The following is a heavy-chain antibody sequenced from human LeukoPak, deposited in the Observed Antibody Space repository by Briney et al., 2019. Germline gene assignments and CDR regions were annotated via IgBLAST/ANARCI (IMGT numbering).Heavy chain of an antibody. Sequence: SETLSLTCTVSGYSISSGYYWGWIRQPPGKGLERIGSIYHSGSTYYNPSLKSRVTISVDTSKNQFSLKLSSVTAADTAVYYCARGRSIAARWANYYYYYMDVWGKGTTVTVSS. CDR3: ARGRSIAARWANYYYYYMDV. J-gene: IGHJ6*03. CDR1: GYSISSGYY. D-gene: IGHD6-6*01. CDR2: IYHSGST. V-gene: IGHV4-38-2*02.